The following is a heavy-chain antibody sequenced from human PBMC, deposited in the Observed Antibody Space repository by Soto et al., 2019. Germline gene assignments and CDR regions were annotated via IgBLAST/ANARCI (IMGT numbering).Heavy chain of an antibody. Sequence: QVQLLESGGGVVQPGKSLRLSCVASGFTFRSYAMHWVRQAPGQGLEWVAFTSYDGSKKDYAESVKGRFTVSRGNFENSLYLEMNSLRPEDTAVYYCAKESQAHCSGDSCFSGWFDSWGHGTQVTVSS. CDR3: AKESQAHCSGDSCFSGWFDS. J-gene: IGHJ5*01. V-gene: IGHV3-30*18. CDR2: TSYDGSKK. D-gene: IGHD2-21*01. CDR1: GFTFRSYA.